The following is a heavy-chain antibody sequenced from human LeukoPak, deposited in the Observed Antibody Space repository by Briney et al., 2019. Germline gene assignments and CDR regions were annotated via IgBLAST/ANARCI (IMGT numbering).Heavy chain of an antibody. Sequence: PGGSLRLSCAASGFTFSNYNMNWVRQDPGKGLEWVSYITLSTTTIYYADSVKGRFTISRDNSKNTLYLQMNSLRAEDTAVYYCVKDRFYLSGWYPLFDYWGQGTLVTVSS. CDR3: VKDRFYLSGWYPLFDY. CDR1: GFTFSNYN. V-gene: IGHV3-48*01. J-gene: IGHJ4*02. D-gene: IGHD6-19*01. CDR2: ITLSTTTI.